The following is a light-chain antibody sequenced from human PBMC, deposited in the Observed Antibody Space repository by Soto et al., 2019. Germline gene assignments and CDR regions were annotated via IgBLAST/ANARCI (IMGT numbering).Light chain of an antibody. CDR1: QSVSSSY. V-gene: IGKV3-20*01. CDR3: QQYCSSPWT. J-gene: IGKJ1*01. CDR2: GAS. Sequence: EIVLTHSPATLSLSPGERATLSCRASQSVSSSYLAWYQQKPGQAPRLLIYGASSRATGIPDRFSGSGSGTDFTLTISRLEPEDFAVYYCQQYCSSPWTFGQGTKVEIK.